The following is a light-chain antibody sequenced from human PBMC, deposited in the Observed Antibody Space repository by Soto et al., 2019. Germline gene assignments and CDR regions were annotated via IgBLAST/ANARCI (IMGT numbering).Light chain of an antibody. CDR1: SSDVGGYNY. CDR3: SSYAGSSVV. J-gene: IGLJ2*01. Sequence: QSVLTQPPSGSGSPGQSVTISCTGTSSDVGGYNYVSWYQHHPGKAPKLMLYEVSMRPSGVPDRFSGSKSGNTASLTVSGLQAEDEADYYCSSYAGSSVVFGGGTKLTVL. CDR2: EVS. V-gene: IGLV2-8*01.